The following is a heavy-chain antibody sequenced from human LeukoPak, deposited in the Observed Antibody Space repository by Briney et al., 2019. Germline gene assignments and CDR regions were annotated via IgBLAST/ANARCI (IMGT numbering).Heavy chain of an antibody. CDR1: GGSISSYY. CDR3: ARAWFEQHYYGMDV. CDR2: IYYSGGT. Sequence: SETLSLTCTVSGGSISSYYWSWIRQPPGKGLEWIGYIYYSGGTNYNPSLKSRVTISVDTSKDQFSLKLSSVTAADTAVYYCARAWFEQHYYGMDVWGKGTTVTVSS. D-gene: IGHD3-10*01. V-gene: IGHV4-59*01. J-gene: IGHJ6*04.